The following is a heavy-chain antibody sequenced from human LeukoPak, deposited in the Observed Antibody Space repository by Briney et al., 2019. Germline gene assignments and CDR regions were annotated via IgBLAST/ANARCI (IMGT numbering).Heavy chain of an antibody. J-gene: IGHJ6*02. CDR2: IYPGDSDT. D-gene: IGHD5-18*01. Sequence: GESLKISCKGSGCSFTSYWIGWVRQMPGKGLEWMGIIYPGDSDTRYSPSFQGQVTISADKSISTAYLQWSSLKASDTAMYYCARHSPVDTAMAIVAGMDVWGQGTTVTVSS. CDR1: GCSFTSYW. V-gene: IGHV5-51*01. CDR3: ARHSPVDTAMAIVAGMDV.